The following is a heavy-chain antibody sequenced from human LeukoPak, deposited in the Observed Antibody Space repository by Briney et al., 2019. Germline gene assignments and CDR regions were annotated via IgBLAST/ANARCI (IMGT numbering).Heavy chain of an antibody. CDR1: GFTFSSYG. CDR2: IRYDGSNK. CDR3: AKDCTSSTSCGTFDY. D-gene: IGHD2-2*01. Sequence: GGSLRLSCAASGFTFSSYGMHWVRQAPGKGLEWVAFIRYDGSNKYYADSVKGRFTISRDNPKNTLYLQMNSLRAEVTAVYYCAKDCTSSTSCGTFDYSGQGTLVTVSS. J-gene: IGHJ4*02. V-gene: IGHV3-30*02.